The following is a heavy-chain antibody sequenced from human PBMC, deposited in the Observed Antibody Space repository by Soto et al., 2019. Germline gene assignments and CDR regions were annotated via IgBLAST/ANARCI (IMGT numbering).Heavy chain of an antibody. CDR3: AKEVSAKAFDI. J-gene: IGHJ3*02. CDR2: ISSSSSTI. D-gene: IGHD6-6*01. CDR1: GFTFSSYS. Sequence: EVQLVESGGGLVQPGGSLRLSCAASGFTFSSYSMNWVRQAPGKGLEWVSYISSSSSTIYYADSVKGRFTISRDNAKKSLYLQMNSLRAEDTAVYYCAKEVSAKAFDIRGQGTMVTVSS. V-gene: IGHV3-48*01.